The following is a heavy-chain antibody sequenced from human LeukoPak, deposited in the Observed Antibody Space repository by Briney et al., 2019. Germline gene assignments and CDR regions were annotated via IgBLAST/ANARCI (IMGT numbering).Heavy chain of an antibody. CDR3: AGQYTTTWSRFDY. CDR1: GYNFNTYW. D-gene: IGHD2-2*01. V-gene: IGHV5-51*01. J-gene: IGHJ4*02. CDR2: IYPGDSDT. Sequence: GESLKISCKGSGYNFNTYWIGWVRQMPGKGLEWMGIIYPGDSDTKYSPSFQGQVTISADKSISTAYLHWSSLKASDTAMYYCAGQYTTTWSRFDYWGQGTLVTASS.